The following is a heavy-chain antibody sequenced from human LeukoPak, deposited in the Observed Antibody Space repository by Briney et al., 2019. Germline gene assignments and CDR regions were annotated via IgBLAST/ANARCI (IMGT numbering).Heavy chain of an antibody. D-gene: IGHD4-17*01. CDR1: GGSFSGCY. J-gene: IGHJ4*02. CDR3: AREGYGDYVLDY. CDR2: IYTSGST. V-gene: IGHV4-59*10. Sequence: PSETLSLTCAVYGGSFSGCYWSWIRQPPGKGLEWIGRIYTSGSTNYNPSLKSRVTMSVDTSKNQFSLKLSSVTAADTAVYYCAREGYGDYVLDYWGQGTLVTVSS.